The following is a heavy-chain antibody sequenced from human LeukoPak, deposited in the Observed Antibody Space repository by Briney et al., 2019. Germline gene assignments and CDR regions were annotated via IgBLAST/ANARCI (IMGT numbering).Heavy chain of an antibody. D-gene: IGHD1-1*01. V-gene: IGHV3-21*01. Sequence: TGGSLRLSCAASGFTFSSYSMNWVRQAPGKGLEWVSSISSSSSYIYYADSVKGRFTISRDNAKNSLYLQMNSLRAEDTAVYYCARLQLTSGAGYYYYYMDVWGKGTTVTVSS. CDR3: ARLQLTSGAGYYYYYMDV. CDR2: ISSSSSYI. CDR1: GFTFSSYS. J-gene: IGHJ6*03.